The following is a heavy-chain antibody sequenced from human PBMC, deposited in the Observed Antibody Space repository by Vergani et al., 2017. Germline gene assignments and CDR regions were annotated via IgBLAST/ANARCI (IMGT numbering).Heavy chain of an antibody. J-gene: IGHJ4*02. CDR3: ARHRLPGYYY. CDR2: INHSGST. V-gene: IGHV4-34*01. CDR1: GGSFSGYY. D-gene: IGHD3-9*01. Sequence: QVQLQQWGAGLLKPSETLSLTCAVYGGSFSGYYWSWIRQPPGKGLEWIGEINHSGSTNYNPSLKSRVTISVDTSKNQFSLKLSSVTAADTAVYYCARHRLPGYYYWGQGTLVTVSS.